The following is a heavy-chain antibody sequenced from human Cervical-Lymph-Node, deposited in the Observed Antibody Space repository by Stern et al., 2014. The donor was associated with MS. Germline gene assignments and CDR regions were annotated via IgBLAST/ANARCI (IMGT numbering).Heavy chain of an antibody. CDR2: GSGSST. D-gene: IGHD4-17*01. V-gene: IGHV3-23*04. J-gene: IGHJ6*02. CDR1: GFTFSNYA. Sequence: EVQLVESGGGLVQPGGSLRLSCAASGFTFSNYAMSWVRQAPGKGLEWVSGGSGSSTYYADSVKGRFTISRDNSKNTLFLQMNSLRAEDTAVYYCAKDRAVTKYYYHYGMDVWGQGTTVTVSS. CDR3: AKDRAVTKYYYHYGMDV.